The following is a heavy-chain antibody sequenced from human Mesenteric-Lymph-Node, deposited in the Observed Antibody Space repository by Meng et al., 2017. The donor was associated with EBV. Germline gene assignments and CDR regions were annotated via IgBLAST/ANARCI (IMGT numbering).Heavy chain of an antibody. J-gene: IGHJ4*02. Sequence: QITLKEFGPTLVKPTQTLTLTCTFSGFSLTTSGVGVGWIRQPPGKALEWLALIYWDDDKEFNPSLKNRLTITKDTSKNQVVLTMSNMDPVDTATYYRAHLRGSSSPALDYWGQGTLVTVSS. CDR1: GFSLTTSGVG. D-gene: IGHD6-13*01. CDR2: IYWDDDK. CDR3: AHLRGSSSPALDY. V-gene: IGHV2-5*02.